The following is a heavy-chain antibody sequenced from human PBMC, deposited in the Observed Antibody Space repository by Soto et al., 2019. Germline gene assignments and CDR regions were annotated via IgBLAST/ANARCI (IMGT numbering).Heavy chain of an antibody. D-gene: IGHD7-27*01. CDR1: GGSISNHY. J-gene: IGHJ4*02. V-gene: IGHV4-59*11. CDR2: IYYNGNT. Sequence: QVQLQESGPGLVEPSETLSLTCSVSGGSISNHYWSWIRQPPGKGLEWIGYIYYNGNTNYNPSLKSRVTMSVDTSRNQISLKLTTVTAADTAVYYCTRANSYSEYWGQGTLVTVSS. CDR3: TRANSYSEY.